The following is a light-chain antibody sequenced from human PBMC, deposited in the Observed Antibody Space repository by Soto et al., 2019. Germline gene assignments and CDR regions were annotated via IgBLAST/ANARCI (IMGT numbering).Light chain of an antibody. J-gene: IGKJ5*01. Sequence: AIRMTQSPSSLSASTGDRVTITCRASQGISSYLAWYQQKPGKAPKLLIYAASTLQSGVPSRFSGNGSGTDFTLTISCLQSEDFATYYCQQYYSYPQVTFGQGTRLEIK. CDR3: QQYYSYPQVT. V-gene: IGKV1-8*01. CDR2: AAS. CDR1: QGISSY.